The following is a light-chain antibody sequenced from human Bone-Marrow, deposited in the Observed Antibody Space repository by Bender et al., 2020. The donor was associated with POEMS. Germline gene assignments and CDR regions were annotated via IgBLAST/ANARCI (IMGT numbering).Light chain of an antibody. V-gene: IGLV1-44*01. CDR1: SSNIGAHA. Sequence: QSVLTQPPSASGTPGQRVTISCSGGSSNIGAHAVNWYQHLPGTAPKLLIYSSHRRPSEVPDRFSGSRSGTSASLAISGLQSEDEADYYCAVWDDNLGAVIFGGGTKLTVL. CDR2: SSH. J-gene: IGLJ2*01. CDR3: AVWDDNLGAVI.